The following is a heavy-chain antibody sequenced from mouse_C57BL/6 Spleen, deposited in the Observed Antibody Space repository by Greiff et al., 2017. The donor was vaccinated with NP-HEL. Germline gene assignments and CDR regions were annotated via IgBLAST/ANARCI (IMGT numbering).Heavy chain of an antibody. CDR1: GYAFSSSW. Sequence: VQLQQSGPELVKPGASVKISCKASGYAFSSSWMNWVKQRPGKGLEWIGRIYPGDGDTNYNGKFKGKATLTADKSSSTAYMQLSSLTSEDSAVYFCARDYGSSYGYYAMDYWGQGTSVTVSS. CDR2: IYPGDGDT. J-gene: IGHJ4*01. CDR3: ARDYGSSYGYYAMDY. D-gene: IGHD1-1*01. V-gene: IGHV1-82*01.